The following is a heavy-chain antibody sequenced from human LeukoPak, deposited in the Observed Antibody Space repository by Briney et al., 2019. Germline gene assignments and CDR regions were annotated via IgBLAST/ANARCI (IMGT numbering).Heavy chain of an antibody. CDR3: ARGRAYYYYYGMDV. CDR1: EYTFTGYY. V-gene: IGHV1-2*04. CDR2: INPNSGGT. Sequence: ASVKVSCKASEYTFTGYYMHWVRQAPGQGLEWMGWINPNSGGTNYAQKFQGWVTMTRDTSISTAYMELSRLRSDDTAVYYCARGRAYYYYYGMDVWGQGTTVTVSS. J-gene: IGHJ6*02.